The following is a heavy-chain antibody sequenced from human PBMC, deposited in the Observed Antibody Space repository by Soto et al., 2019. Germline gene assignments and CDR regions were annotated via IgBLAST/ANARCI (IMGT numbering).Heavy chain of an antibody. D-gene: IGHD3-10*01. CDR3: AKGPNYYGSYFDI. CDR2: ISYDGSNK. V-gene: IGHV3-30-3*01. J-gene: IGHJ3*02. Sequence: PGGSLRLSCAASGFTFSSYAMHWVRQAPGKGLEWVAVISYDGSNKYYADSVKGRFTISRDNSKNTLYLQMNSLRAEDTAVYYCAKGPNYYGSYFDIWGQGTMVTVSS. CDR1: GFTFSSYA.